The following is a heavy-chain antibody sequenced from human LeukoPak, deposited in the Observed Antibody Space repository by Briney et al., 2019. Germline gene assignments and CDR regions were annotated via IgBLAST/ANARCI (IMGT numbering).Heavy chain of an antibody. J-gene: IGHJ6*03. CDR2: ISAYNGNT. CDR1: GYTFTSYG. D-gene: IGHD2-21*01. V-gene: IGHV1-18*03. CDR3: AGRGLYCSASHLNYYYIYV. Sequence: GASVKLSCKASGYTFTSYGISWVRQAPGQGLEWMGWISAYNGNTNYAQKLQGRVTMTTDTCTSTAYMELRSLRSVELAVYYSAGRGLYCSASHLNYYYIYVWGKGITVTVSS.